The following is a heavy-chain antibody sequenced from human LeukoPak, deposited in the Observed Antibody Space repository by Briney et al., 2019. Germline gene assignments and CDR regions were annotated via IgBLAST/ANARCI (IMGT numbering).Heavy chain of an antibody. Sequence: TGASLKISCKGSGYRFTSYWIGWVRQMPGKGLEWMGIIYPGDSDTRYSPSFQGQVTISADKSISTAYLQWSSLKASDTAMYYCAKAAAGTGYAFDIWGQGTMVTVSS. CDR2: IYPGDSDT. CDR1: GYRFTSYW. V-gene: IGHV5-51*01. CDR3: AKAAAGTGYAFDI. D-gene: IGHD6-13*01. J-gene: IGHJ3*02.